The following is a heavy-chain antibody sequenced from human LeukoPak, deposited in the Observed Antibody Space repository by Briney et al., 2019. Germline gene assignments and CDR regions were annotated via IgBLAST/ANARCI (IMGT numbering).Heavy chain of an antibody. Sequence: SETLSLTCTVSGGSISSYYWSWIRQPPGKGLEWIGYIYYSGSPNYNPSLKSRVTISVDTSKNQFSLTLSSVTAADTVVYYCARDSGYCSSTSCHNYMDVWGKGTTVTVSS. D-gene: IGHD2-2*02. CDR1: GGSISSYY. V-gene: IGHV4-59*01. CDR2: IYYSGSP. CDR3: ARDSGYCSSTSCHNYMDV. J-gene: IGHJ6*03.